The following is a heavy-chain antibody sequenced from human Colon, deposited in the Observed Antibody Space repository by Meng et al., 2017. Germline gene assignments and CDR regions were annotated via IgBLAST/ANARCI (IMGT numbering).Heavy chain of an antibody. D-gene: IGHD1-26*01. Sequence: GGSLRLSCVASGFTFSTYWMSWVRLAPGKGLEWVATIKPDGSERYYVDSVKGRLTMSRDNAKNSLYLQMNSLRAEDTAVYYCARGGSEYGDYWGQGTLVTVSS. CDR2: IKPDGSER. V-gene: IGHV3-7*01. CDR3: ARGGSEYGDY. CDR1: GFTFSTYW. J-gene: IGHJ4*02.